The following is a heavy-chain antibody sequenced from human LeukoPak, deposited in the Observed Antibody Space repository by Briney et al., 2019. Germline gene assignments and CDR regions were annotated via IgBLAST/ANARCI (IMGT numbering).Heavy chain of an antibody. V-gene: IGHV5-51*01. Sequence: GESLKISCKGSEYSFTSYWIGWVRQLPGKGLEWMGIIYSRDSDTRYSPSFQGQVTISADKSISTAYLQWSSLKASDTAMYYCARQGGRVGDAFEIWGQGTMVTVSS. D-gene: IGHD2-8*02. CDR2: IYSRDSDT. J-gene: IGHJ3*02. CDR1: EYSFTSYW. CDR3: ARQGGRVGDAFEI.